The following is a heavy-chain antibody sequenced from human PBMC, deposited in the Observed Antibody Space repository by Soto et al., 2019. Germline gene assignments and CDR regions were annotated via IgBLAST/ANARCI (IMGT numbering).Heavy chain of an antibody. D-gene: IGHD7-27*01. CDR3: AAKLGTPHYFAF. Sequence: QVQLQESGPGLVQPSQTLSLTCSVSGDPVSSGSYYWTWVRQHPVKGLEWIGYIYHTGSTYYNPSLQSRLIMSIDTPKNQFSLHPYSVTAADTAVYFCAAKLGTPHYFAFWGQGALLAVSS. CDR2: IYHTGST. V-gene: IGHV4-31*03. J-gene: IGHJ4*02. CDR1: GDPVSSGSYY.